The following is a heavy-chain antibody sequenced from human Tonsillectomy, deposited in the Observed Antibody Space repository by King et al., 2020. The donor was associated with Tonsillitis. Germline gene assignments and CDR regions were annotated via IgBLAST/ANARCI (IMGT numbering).Heavy chain of an antibody. D-gene: IGHD6-19*01. CDR1: GFTFRNYY. J-gene: IGHJ4*02. CDR2: ISSSSSYT. V-gene: IGHV3-11*05. CDR3: AKEAEIAVAGTGFDY. Sequence: VQLVESGGGLVKPGGSLRLSCAGSGFTFRNYYMSWIRQAPGKGLEWVSYISSSSSYTNYADSVKGRFTISRDNAKNSLYLQMNSLRAEDTAVYYCAKEAEIAVAGTGFDYWGQGTLVTVSS.